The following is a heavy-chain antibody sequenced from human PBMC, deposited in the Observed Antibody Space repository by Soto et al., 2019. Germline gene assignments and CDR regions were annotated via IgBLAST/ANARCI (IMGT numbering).Heavy chain of an antibody. D-gene: IGHD5-12*01. CDR1: GFPFSDYS. CDR2: ISPSSDSS. Sequence: EVQLVESGGGLVKPGGSLRLACAASGFPFSDYSWNWVRQTPVKGLEWVSSISPSSDSSYYADSVKGRFTISRDNAKNSLFLQMNSLRDEDTAVYYCARPRGPRGYDLIDYWGQGTLVIVSS. V-gene: IGHV3-21*02. J-gene: IGHJ4*02. CDR3: ARPRGPRGYDLIDY.